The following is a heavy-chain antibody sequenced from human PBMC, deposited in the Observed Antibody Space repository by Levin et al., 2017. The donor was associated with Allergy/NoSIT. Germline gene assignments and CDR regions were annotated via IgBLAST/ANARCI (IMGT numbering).Heavy chain of an antibody. D-gene: IGHD3-10*01. CDR2: ISGSGGST. Sequence: LSLTCAASGFTFSSYAMSWVRQAPGKGLEWVSAISGSGGSTYYADSVKGRFTISRDNSKNTLYLQMNSLRAEDTAVYYCAIWYGSGSYYKADFDYWGQGTLVTVSS. V-gene: IGHV3-23*01. J-gene: IGHJ4*02. CDR1: GFTFSSYA. CDR3: AIWYGSGSYYKADFDY.